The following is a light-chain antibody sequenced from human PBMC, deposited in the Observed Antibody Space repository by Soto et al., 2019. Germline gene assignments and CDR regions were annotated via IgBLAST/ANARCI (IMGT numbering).Light chain of an antibody. CDR2: GAS. CDR1: HYIINY. J-gene: IGKJ1*01. V-gene: IGKV3-15*01. Sequence: EIVMTQSPATLSVSPGEGVTLSCTASHYIINYLAWYQQKPGQAPRLLISGASTRATGFPARFSGGGSGKEFTLTITSLQSEDFAVYYCQQYLNWPWTFGQGTKVEIK. CDR3: QQYLNWPWT.